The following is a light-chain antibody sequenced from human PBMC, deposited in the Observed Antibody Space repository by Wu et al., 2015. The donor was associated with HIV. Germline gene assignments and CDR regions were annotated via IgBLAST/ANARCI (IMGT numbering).Light chain of an antibody. J-gene: IGKJ2*01. CDR3: QQYRSSPHT. Sequence: EIVLTQSPATLSLSPGERATLSCRASQSVSSYLAWYQQKPGQAPRLLIYDASNRATGIPDRFSASGSGTDFTLTIDRLEPEDFAVYYCQQYRSSPHTFGQGT. CDR2: DAS. V-gene: IGKV3-11*01. CDR1: QSVSSY.